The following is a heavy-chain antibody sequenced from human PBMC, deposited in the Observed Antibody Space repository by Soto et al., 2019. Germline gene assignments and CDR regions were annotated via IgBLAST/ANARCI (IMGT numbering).Heavy chain of an antibody. CDR3: ARDRNPDYYDSSGYYYAIGYYYGMDV. CDR1: GFTFSSYS. Sequence: GGSLRLSCAASGFTFSSYSMNWVRQAPGKGLEWVSYISSSSGTIYYADSVKGRFTISRDNAKNSLYLQMNSLRDEDTAVYYCARDRNPDYYDSSGYYYAIGYYYGMDVWGQGTTVTVSS. CDR2: ISSSSGTI. D-gene: IGHD3-22*01. V-gene: IGHV3-48*02. J-gene: IGHJ6*02.